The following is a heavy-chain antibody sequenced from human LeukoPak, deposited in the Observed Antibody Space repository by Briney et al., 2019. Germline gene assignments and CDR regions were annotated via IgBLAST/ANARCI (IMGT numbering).Heavy chain of an antibody. V-gene: IGHV1-2*02. Sequence: ASVKVSCKASGYTFTGYYMHWVRQAPGQGLEWMGWINPNSGGTNYAQKFQGRVTMTRDTSISTAYMELSRLRSDDTAVYYCARDKDSSGMMNYYYYYMDVWGKGTTVTVSS. CDR1: GYTFTGYY. CDR3: ARDKDSSGMMNYYYYYMDV. D-gene: IGHD3-22*01. CDR2: INPNSGGT. J-gene: IGHJ6*03.